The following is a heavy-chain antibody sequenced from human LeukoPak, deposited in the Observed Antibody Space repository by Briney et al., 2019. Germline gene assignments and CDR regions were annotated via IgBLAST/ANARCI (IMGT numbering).Heavy chain of an antibody. CDR3: ARLRGWTYGMDV. J-gene: IGHJ6*02. V-gene: IGHV3-48*03. D-gene: IGHD6-19*01. CDR2: ISSSGSTI. CDR1: GFTFSSYE. Sequence: GGSLRLSCAASGFTFSSYEMNWVRQATGKGLEWVSYISSSGSTIYYADSVKGRFTISRDNAKNSLYLQMNSLRAEDTAVYYCARLRGWTYGMDVWGQGTTVTVSS.